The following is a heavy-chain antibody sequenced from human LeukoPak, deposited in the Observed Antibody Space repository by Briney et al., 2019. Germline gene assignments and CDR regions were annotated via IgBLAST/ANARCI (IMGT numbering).Heavy chain of an antibody. CDR2: ISYDGSNK. D-gene: IGHD2-15*01. V-gene: IGHV3-30*18. CDR1: GFTFSSYG. CDR3: AKSFGYCSGGSCYYFDY. J-gene: IGHJ4*02. Sequence: PGGSLRLSCAASGFTFSSYGMHWVRQAPGKGLEWVAVISYDGSNKYYADSVKGRFTISRDNSKNTLYLQMNSLRAEDTAVYYCAKSFGYCSGGSCYYFDYWGQGTLVTVSS.